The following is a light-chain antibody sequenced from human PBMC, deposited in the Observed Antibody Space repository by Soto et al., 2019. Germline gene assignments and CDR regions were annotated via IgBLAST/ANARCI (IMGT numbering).Light chain of an antibody. V-gene: IGKV1-33*01. CDR1: HDIGTY. CDR3: QQFDSVPLT. J-gene: IGKJ4*01. CDR2: DTS. Sequence: DVQMTQSPSSLSASVGDRVTITCQASHDIGTYLNWYQHKPGKAPKLLIFDTSHLATGVPARFSGSGSDTYFTFTITNLQAEDFAAYYCQQFDSVPLTFGGGTHVEI.